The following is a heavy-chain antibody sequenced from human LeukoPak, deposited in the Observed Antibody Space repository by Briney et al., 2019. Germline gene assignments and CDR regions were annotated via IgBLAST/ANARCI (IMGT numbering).Heavy chain of an antibody. CDR2: ISSSSSYI. J-gene: IGHJ4*02. CDR3: ARDAYGSGSYYNLD. CDR1: GFTFSSYS. V-gene: IGHV3-21*01. Sequence: GGSLRLSCAASGFTFSSYSMNWVRQAPGKGLEWVSSISSSSSYIYYADSVKGRFTISRDNAKNSLYLQMNSLRAEDTAVYYCARDAYGSGSYYNLDWGQGTLVTVSS. D-gene: IGHD3-10*01.